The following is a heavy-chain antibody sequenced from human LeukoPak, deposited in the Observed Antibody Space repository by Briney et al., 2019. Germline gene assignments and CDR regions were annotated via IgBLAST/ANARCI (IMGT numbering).Heavy chain of an antibody. D-gene: IGHD5-12*01. CDR3: ARWESSGGYDLLDY. V-gene: IGHV1-18*01. CDR1: GYTFTSSG. CDR2: ISAYNGNT. Sequence: ASVKVSCKASGYTFTSSGISWVRQAPGQGLEWMGWISAYNGNTNYAQKLQGRVTMTTDTSTSTAYMELRSLRSDDTAVYYCARWESSGGYDLLDYWGQGTLVTVSS. J-gene: IGHJ4*02.